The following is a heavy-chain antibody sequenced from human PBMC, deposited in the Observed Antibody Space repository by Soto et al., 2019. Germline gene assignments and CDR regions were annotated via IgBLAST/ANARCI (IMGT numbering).Heavy chain of an antibody. CDR3: ARKLIAPSGPFAY. D-gene: IGHD6-13*01. J-gene: IGHJ4*02. Sequence: EASVKVSCKASGYTFTGYYLHWVRQAPGQGLEWMGWINPNTGVTSFAQNFQGRVTMTRDTSIRTAYMELSWLGSDDTAIYYCARKLIAPSGPFAYWGQGTPVTVSS. V-gene: IGHV1-2*02. CDR1: GYTFTGYY. CDR2: INPNTGVT.